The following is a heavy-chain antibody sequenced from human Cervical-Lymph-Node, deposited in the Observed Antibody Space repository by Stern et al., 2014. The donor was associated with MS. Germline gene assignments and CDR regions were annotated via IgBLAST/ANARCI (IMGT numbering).Heavy chain of an antibody. J-gene: IGHJ1*01. V-gene: IGHV1-18*01. D-gene: IGHD4-17*01. CDR3: ARSNGDYGSKYFHH. Sequence: QVQLVQSGAEVKKPGSSVKVSCKASGYTFTTYGISWVRQAPGQGLEWMGWISAYNDNTNYAQKLQGRVTMTTDTSTTTAYMELRSLRSDDTAVYYCARSNGDYGSKYFHHWGQGTLVTVSS. CDR2: ISAYNDNT. CDR1: GYTFTTYG.